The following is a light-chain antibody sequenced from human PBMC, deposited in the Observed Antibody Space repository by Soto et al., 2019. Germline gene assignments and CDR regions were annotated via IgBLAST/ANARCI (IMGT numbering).Light chain of an antibody. CDR3: GSYTTSNTRQIV. V-gene: IGLV2-14*03. Sequence: QSALTQPASVSGSPGQSITISCSGTSTDVGGYNYVSWYQLHPGKAPKLMIFYVSNRPSGVSNRFSGSKSGNTASLTISGLQPEDEADYYCGSYTTSNTRQIVFGTGTKLTVL. J-gene: IGLJ1*01. CDR1: STDVGGYNY. CDR2: YVS.